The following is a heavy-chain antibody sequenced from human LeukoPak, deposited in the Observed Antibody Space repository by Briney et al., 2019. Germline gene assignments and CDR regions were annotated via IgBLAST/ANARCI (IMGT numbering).Heavy chain of an antibody. CDR1: GGSISSGGYY. V-gene: IGHV4-31*03. Sequence: SETLSLTCTVSGGSISSGGYYWSWIRQHPGKGLEWIGYIYYSGSTYYNPSLKSRVTISVDTSKNQFSLKLSSMAAADTAVYYCAREPRYSSGWYSGIWGQGTLVTVSS. CDR2: IYYSGST. J-gene: IGHJ4*02. CDR3: AREPRYSSGWYSGI. D-gene: IGHD6-19*01.